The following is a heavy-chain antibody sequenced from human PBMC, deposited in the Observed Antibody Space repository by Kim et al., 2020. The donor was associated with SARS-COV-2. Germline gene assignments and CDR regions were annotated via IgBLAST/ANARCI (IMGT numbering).Heavy chain of an antibody. CDR2: MSDDGTNE. CDR1: GFSFSSYG. D-gene: IGHD5-18*01. J-gene: IGHJ4*02. Sequence: GGSLRPSCAGSGFSFSSYGMHWVRQAPGKGLEWVAIMSDDGTNEYYADSVKGRFTISRDNSNNRLYLQMNSLRAEDSAVYFCTKGRIRTYLSPDYWGQG. V-gene: IGHV3-30*18. CDR3: TKGRIRTYLSPDY.